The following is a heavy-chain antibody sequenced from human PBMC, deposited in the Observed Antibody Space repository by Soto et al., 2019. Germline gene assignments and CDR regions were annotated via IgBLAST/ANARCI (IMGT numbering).Heavy chain of an antibody. D-gene: IGHD1-26*01. CDR1: GFIFSTFG. J-gene: IGHJ4*02. Sequence: QVQLVESGGGVVQPGRSLRLSCTASGFIFSTFGMHWVRQAPGKGLEWVAVIRCDGSNKYYADSVKGRFIISRDNSKNALYLQMGSLRGDDTAVYYGGRDMGVGRRFSDHWGQGTLVTVSP. CDR2: IRCDGSNK. CDR3: GRDMGVGRRFSDH. V-gene: IGHV3-33*01.